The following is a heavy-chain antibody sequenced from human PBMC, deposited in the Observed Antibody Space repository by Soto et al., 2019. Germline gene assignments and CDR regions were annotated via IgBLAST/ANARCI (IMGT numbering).Heavy chain of an antibody. V-gene: IGHV3-33*01. J-gene: IGHJ6*02. D-gene: IGHD3-3*01. CDR1: GFTFSSYG. CDR2: IWYDGSNK. CDR3: ARSDGSVLRFLEWLSPMDV. Sequence: GGSLKLSCAASGFTFSSYGMHWVRQAPGKGLEWVAVIWYDGSNKYYADSVKGRFTISRDSSKNTLYLQMNSLRAEDTAVYYCARSDGSVLRFLEWLSPMDVWGQGTTVTVSS.